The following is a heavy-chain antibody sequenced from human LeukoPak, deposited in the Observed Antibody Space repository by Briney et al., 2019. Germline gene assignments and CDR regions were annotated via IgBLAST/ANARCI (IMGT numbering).Heavy chain of an antibody. J-gene: IGHJ4*02. CDR2: INHSGST. CDR1: GGSFSGYY. D-gene: IGHD4-17*01. CDR3: ASLHGGTTVTRWGDY. V-gene: IGHV4-34*01. Sequence: PSETLSLTCAVYGGSFSGYYWSWIRQPPGKGLEWIGEINHSGSTNYNPSLKSRVTISVDTSKNQFSLKLSSVTAADTAVYYCASLHGGTTVTRWGDYWGQGTLVTVSS.